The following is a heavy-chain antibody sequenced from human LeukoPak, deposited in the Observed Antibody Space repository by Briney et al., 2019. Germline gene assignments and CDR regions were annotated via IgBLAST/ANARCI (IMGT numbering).Heavy chain of an antibody. V-gene: IGHV3-74*01. CDR2: INSDGRSA. J-gene: IGHJ4*02. CDR3: ARVGGY. CDR1: GFAFSRYW. D-gene: IGHD2-15*01. Sequence: GGSLRLSCAASGFAFSRYWMHWVRQAPGKGLVWVSRINSDGRSAVYADSVKGRFTISRDNAKNTLYLQMDSLRAEDTAVYYCARVGGYWGQGTLVTVSS.